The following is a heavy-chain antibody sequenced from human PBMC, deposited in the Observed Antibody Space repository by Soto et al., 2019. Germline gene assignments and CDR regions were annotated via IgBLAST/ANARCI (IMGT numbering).Heavy chain of an antibody. V-gene: IGHV1-46*01. CDR3: ARVGSGYSYGRNFDY. J-gene: IGHJ4*02. D-gene: IGHD5-18*01. CDR2: INPSGGST. CDR1: GYTFTSYY. Sequence: ASVKVSCKASGYTFTSYYMHWVRQAPGQGLEWMGIINPSGGSTSYAQKFQGRVTMTTDTSTSTAYMELRSLRSDDTAVYYCARVGSGYSYGRNFDYWGQGTLVTVSS.